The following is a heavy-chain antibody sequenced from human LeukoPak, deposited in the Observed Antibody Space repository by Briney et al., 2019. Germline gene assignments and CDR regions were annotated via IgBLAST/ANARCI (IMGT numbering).Heavy chain of an antibody. D-gene: IGHD6-19*01. Sequence: SETLSLTCTVSGGSISSYYWSWIRQPPGKGLEWIGNIYYSGSTNYNPSLKSRVTILVDTSKNQFSLKLSSVTAADTAVYYCARVGIAVAGRYWYFDLWGRGTLVTVSS. CDR3: ARVGIAVAGRYWYFDL. J-gene: IGHJ2*01. CDR2: IYYSGST. CDR1: GGSISSYY. V-gene: IGHV4-59*01.